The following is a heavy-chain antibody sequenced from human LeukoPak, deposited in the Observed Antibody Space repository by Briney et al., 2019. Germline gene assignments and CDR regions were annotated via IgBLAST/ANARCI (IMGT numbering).Heavy chain of an antibody. CDR2: IKQDGSEK. J-gene: IGHJ4*02. Sequence: GGSLRLSCAASGFTFSSYWMSWVRQAPGKGLEWVANIKQDGSEKYYVDSVKGRFTISRDNAKNSPYLQMNSLRAEDTAVYYCARGFGNVDIVATAPDYWGQGTLVTVSS. CDR3: ARGFGNVDIVATAPDY. D-gene: IGHD5-12*01. CDR1: GFTFSSYW. V-gene: IGHV3-7*01.